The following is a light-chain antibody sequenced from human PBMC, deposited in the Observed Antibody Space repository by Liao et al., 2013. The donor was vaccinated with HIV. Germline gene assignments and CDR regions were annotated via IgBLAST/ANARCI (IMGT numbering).Light chain of an antibody. Sequence: SYELTQPPSVSVSPGQTASITCSGDKLGDKYACWYQQKPGQSPVLVIYQDSKRPSGIPERFSGSNSGNTATLTISGTQALDEGDYYCQTWDTNSWVFGGGTKLTVL. J-gene: IGLJ3*02. CDR2: QDS. CDR1: KLGDKY. CDR3: QTWDTNSWV. V-gene: IGLV3-1*01.